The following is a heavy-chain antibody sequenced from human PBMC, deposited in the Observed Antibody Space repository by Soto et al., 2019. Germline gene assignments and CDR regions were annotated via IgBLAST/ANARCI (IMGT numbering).Heavy chain of an antibody. CDR1: GYTFTSYY. Sequence: ASVKVSCKASGYTFTSYYMHWVRQAPGQGLEWMGIINPSGGSTSYAQKFQGRVTMTRDTSTSTVYMELSSLRSEDTAVYYCARGVILHTIVVVTIAGIPFDYWGQGTLVTVSS. J-gene: IGHJ4*02. CDR2: INPSGGST. V-gene: IGHV1-46*01. D-gene: IGHD3-22*01. CDR3: ARGVILHTIVVVTIAGIPFDY.